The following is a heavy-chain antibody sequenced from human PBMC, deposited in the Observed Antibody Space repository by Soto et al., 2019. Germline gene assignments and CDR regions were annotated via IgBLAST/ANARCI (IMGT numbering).Heavy chain of an antibody. CDR2: IIPIFGTT. CDR3: ARDGMGTIVGGMDV. V-gene: IGHV1-69*01. D-gene: IGHD7-27*01. CDR1: GGTFSNVA. J-gene: IGHJ6*02. Sequence: QVPLVQSGAEVKNHGSSVKVSCKTSGGTFSNVAISWVRQAPGQGLEWMGGIIPIFGTTHYAQKFQDRVKLTADESTGTAYMELSSLRSEDTGVYYCARDGMGTIVGGMDVWGQGTTVTVSS.